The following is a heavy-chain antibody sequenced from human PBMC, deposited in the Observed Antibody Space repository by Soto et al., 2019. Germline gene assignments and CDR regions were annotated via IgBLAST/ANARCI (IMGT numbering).Heavy chain of an antibody. CDR1: GFSLSTSGLG. D-gene: IGHD2-15*01. CDR2: IYWDDDK. V-gene: IGHV2-5*02. J-gene: IGHJ5*02. CDR3: THRPNYCPGGSCYSS. Sequence: SVPTVVNPTQTLTLTCTFSGFSLSTSGLGVGWIRQPPGKALEWLGLIYWDDDKRYNPSLRSRLTITKGTSKNQVVLTMTNMDPVDTATYYCTHRPNYCPGGSCYSSWGQGIQVTVSS.